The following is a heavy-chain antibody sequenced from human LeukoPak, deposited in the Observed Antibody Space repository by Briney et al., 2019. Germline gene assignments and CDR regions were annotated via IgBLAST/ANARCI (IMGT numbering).Heavy chain of an antibody. CDR1: GGSISSYY. Sequence: SETLSLTCIVSGGSISSYYWSWTRQPPGKGLEWIGNIYSSGTTNYNPSLKSRVTISMDTSKNQFSLKLSSVTAADTAVYYCARGKIWSPVYLSHWGQGTLVTVSS. D-gene: IGHD3-10*01. CDR3: ARGKIWSPVYLSH. V-gene: IGHV4-59*13. J-gene: IGHJ4*02. CDR2: IYSSGTT.